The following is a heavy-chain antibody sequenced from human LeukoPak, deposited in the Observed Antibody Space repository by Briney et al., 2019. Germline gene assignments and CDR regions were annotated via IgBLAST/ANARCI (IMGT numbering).Heavy chain of an antibody. CDR1: GYTFTSYA. J-gene: IGHJ5*02. CDR3: ARDLSYGQGWFDP. D-gene: IGHD2-8*01. V-gene: IGHV1-3*01. CDR2: INAGNGNT. Sequence: ASVKVSCKASGYTFTSYAMHWVRQAPEQRLEWMGWINAGNGNTKYSQKFQGRVTITRDTSASTAYMELSSLRSEDTAVYYCARDLSYGQGWFDPWGQGTLVTVSS.